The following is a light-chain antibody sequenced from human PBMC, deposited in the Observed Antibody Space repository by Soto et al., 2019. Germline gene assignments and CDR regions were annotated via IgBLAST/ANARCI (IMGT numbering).Light chain of an antibody. CDR1: QSISSW. Sequence: DIQMTQSPSTLSASVGDRVTITCRASQSISSWLAWYQQKPGKAPKLLIYEASNLESGVPSRFSGSGSGTEFTLTISSLQPDDFATYYCQQSNNYTWTFGQGTKVDIK. J-gene: IGKJ1*01. CDR3: QQSNNYTWT. CDR2: EAS. V-gene: IGKV1-5*03.